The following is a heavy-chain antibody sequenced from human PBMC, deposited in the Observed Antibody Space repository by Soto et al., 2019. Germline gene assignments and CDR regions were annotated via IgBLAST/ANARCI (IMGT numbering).Heavy chain of an antibody. D-gene: IGHD6-19*01. CDR3: AKTDSRSIAVAGYFDY. Sequence: EVQLLESGGGLVQPGGSLRLSCAASGFTFSNYAMSWVRQAPGKGLEWVSAISGSGGSTYYADSVKGRFTISRDNSKNTLYLQMNSLRSEDTAVYYCAKTDSRSIAVAGYFDYWGQGTLVTVSS. V-gene: IGHV3-23*01. CDR2: ISGSGGST. CDR1: GFTFSNYA. J-gene: IGHJ4*02.